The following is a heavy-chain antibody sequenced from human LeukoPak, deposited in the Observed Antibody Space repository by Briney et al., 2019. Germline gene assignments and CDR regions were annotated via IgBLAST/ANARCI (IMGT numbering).Heavy chain of an antibody. CDR2: INHSGST. Sequence: PSETLSLTCAVYGGSFSGYYWSWIRQPPGKGLEWIGEINHSGSTNYNPSLKSRVTISVDTSKNQFSLKLSSVTAADPAVYYCARQQWLVPGRFDPWGQGTLVTVSS. CDR1: GGSFSGYY. D-gene: IGHD6-19*01. V-gene: IGHV4-34*01. J-gene: IGHJ5*02. CDR3: ARQQWLVPGRFDP.